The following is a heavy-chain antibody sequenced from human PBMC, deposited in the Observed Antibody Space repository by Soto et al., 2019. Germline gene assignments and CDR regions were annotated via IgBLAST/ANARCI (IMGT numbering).Heavy chain of an antibody. Sequence: ASVKVSCKASGYTFTSYAMHWVREAPGQRLEWMGWINAGNGNTKYSQKFQGRVTITRDTSASTAYMELSSLRSEDTAVYYCARSIVVVTALDYWGQGTLVTVSS. CDR3: ARSIVVVTALDY. CDR1: GYTFTSYA. J-gene: IGHJ4*02. V-gene: IGHV1-3*01. CDR2: INAGNGNT. D-gene: IGHD2-21*02.